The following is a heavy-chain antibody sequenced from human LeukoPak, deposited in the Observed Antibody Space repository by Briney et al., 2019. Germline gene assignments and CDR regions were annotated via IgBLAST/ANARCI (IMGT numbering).Heavy chain of an antibody. V-gene: IGHV3-20*04. Sequence: GGSLRLSCAASGFTFDDYGMSWVRQAPGKGLEWVSGINWNGDSTGYADSVKGRFTISRDNAKNSLYLQMNSLRAEDTALYYCARDLNVAAAGTFDYWGQGTLVTVSS. CDR1: GFTFDDYG. CDR2: INWNGDST. D-gene: IGHD6-13*01. J-gene: IGHJ4*02. CDR3: ARDLNVAAAGTFDY.